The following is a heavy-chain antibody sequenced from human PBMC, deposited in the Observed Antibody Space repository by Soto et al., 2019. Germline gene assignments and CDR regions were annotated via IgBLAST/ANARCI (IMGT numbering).Heavy chain of an antibody. D-gene: IGHD6-13*01. CDR2: INHSGST. V-gene: IGHV4-34*01. CDR1: GGSFSGYY. J-gene: IGHJ4*02. Sequence: SETLSLTCAVYGGSFSGYYWSWIRQPPGKGLEWIGEINHSGSTNYNPSLKSRVTISVDTSKNQFSLKLSSVTAADTAVYYCARVVPGYSSIYLDYWGQGTLVTVSS. CDR3: ARVVPGYSSIYLDY.